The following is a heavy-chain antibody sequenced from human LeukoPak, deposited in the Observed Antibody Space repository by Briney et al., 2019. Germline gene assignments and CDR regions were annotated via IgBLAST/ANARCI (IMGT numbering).Heavy chain of an antibody. Sequence: SETLSLTCTVSGASISSGSYYWSWLRQPAGKGLEWIGRMYTSGRTNYKSSLKSRVTISADTSKNQFSLKLNSVTAADTAVYYCARDVYCSGGSCRLYAFDIWGQGTMVTVSS. CDR1: GASISSGSYY. CDR2: MYTSGRT. CDR3: ARDVYCSGGSCRLYAFDI. J-gene: IGHJ3*02. V-gene: IGHV4-61*02. D-gene: IGHD2-15*01.